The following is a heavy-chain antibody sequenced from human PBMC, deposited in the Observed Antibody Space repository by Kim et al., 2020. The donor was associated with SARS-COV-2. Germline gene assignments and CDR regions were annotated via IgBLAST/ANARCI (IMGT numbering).Heavy chain of an antibody. V-gene: IGHV3-30*04. CDR1: GFTFSSYA. CDR2: IWYDGSNK. CDR3: ARRHFGY. J-gene: IGHJ4*02. Sequence: GGSLRLSCAASGFTFSSYAMHWVRQAPGKGLEWVAVIWYDGSNKYYADSVKGRFTISRDNSKNTLYLQMNSLRAEDTAVYYCARRHFGYSGQGILVTGSS.